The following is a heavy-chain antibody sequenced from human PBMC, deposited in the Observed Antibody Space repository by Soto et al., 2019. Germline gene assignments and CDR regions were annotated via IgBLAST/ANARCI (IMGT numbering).Heavy chain of an antibody. CDR2: IMKRGDIT. J-gene: IGHJ6*03. V-gene: IGHV3-23*01. CDR3: AKNQGRAYHNYHMDV. CDR1: GFTFSDYA. Sequence: EVQVLESGGGLVQTGGSLRLSCAASGFTFSDYAMSWVRQVPGKGLEWISIIMKRGDITYYADSVKGRFTISRDNSRDTLYLQMNSRRVEDTAVYYCAKNQGRAYHNYHMDVWGKGTTVTVSS.